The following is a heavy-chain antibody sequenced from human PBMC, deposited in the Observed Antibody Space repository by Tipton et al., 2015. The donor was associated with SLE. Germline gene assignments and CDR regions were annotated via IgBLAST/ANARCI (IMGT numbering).Heavy chain of an antibody. CDR1: GGSFSAYY. CDR3: ARDRSGGGGYVLDS. Sequence: TLSLTCAVYGGSFSAYYWSWIRQSPGKGLEWIGEINHSGNTNFNPSLKSRVTISVDTSKNQFSLKLTSVTAADTAVYFCARDRSGGGGYVLDSWGQGTLVTVSS. V-gene: IGHV4-34*01. D-gene: IGHD5-12*01. J-gene: IGHJ4*02. CDR2: INHSGNT.